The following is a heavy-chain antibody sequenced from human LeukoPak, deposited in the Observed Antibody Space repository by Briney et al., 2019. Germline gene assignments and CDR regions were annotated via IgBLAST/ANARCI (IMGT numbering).Heavy chain of an antibody. Sequence: GASVKVSCKASGYTFTGYYMHWVRQAPGQGLEWMGRINPNSGGTNYAQKFQGRVTMTRDTSISTAYMELSRLRSDDTAVCYCAREIGGYGTYYFDYWGQGTLVTVSS. V-gene: IGHV1-2*06. CDR1: GYTFTGYY. CDR2: INPNSGGT. CDR3: AREIGGYGTYYFDY. D-gene: IGHD5-12*01. J-gene: IGHJ4*02.